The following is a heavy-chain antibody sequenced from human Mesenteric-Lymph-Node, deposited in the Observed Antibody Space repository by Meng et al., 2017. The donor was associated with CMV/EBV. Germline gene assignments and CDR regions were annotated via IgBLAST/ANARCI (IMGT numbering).Heavy chain of an antibody. CDR3: ARDMSRGYSRSTSFDY. J-gene: IGHJ4*02. V-gene: IGHV1-46*01. CDR2: IYPSGGST. Sequence: ASVKVSCKASGYIFFTYYIHWVRQAPGQGLQWMGIIYPSGGSTTYAEEFQGRVTVSADTSTSTVYMELFSLTSEDTATYYCARDMSRGYSRSTSFDYWGQGTPVTVSS. D-gene: IGHD3-22*01. CDR1: GYIFFTYY.